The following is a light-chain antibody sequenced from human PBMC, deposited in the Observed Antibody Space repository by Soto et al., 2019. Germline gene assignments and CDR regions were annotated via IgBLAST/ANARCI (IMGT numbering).Light chain of an antibody. CDR2: EGT. Sequence: QSALTQPASVSGSPGQSITISCIGTSSDVGSYNLVSWYQQHPGKAPKLMIYEGTKRPSGVSNRFSGSKSGNTASLTISGLQAEDEGDYYCCSYAGSLWLFGGGTKVTVL. J-gene: IGLJ3*02. V-gene: IGLV2-23*01. CDR1: SSDVGSYNL. CDR3: CSYAGSLWL.